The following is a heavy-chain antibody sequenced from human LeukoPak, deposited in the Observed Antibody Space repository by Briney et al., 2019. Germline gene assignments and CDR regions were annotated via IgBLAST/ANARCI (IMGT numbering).Heavy chain of an antibody. CDR2: IYYTGST. CDR1: GGSISTYY. Sequence: SETLSLTCTVSGGSISTYYWSWIRQPPGKGLEWIGYIYYTGSTNYNPSLKSRVIISVDTSKNQFSLKVTSVTAADTAVYYCARGGEVTVRPRYFDLWGRGTLVTVSS. CDR3: ARGGEVTVRPRYFDL. D-gene: IGHD6-6*01. V-gene: IGHV4-59*01. J-gene: IGHJ2*01.